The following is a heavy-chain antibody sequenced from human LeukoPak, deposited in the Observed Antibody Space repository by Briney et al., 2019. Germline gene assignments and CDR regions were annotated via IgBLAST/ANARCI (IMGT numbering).Heavy chain of an antibody. Sequence: GGSLRLSCAASGFTFSSYAMSWVRQAPGKGLEGVSAISGSGGRRYYAVAVKGRFTISRDNFKDRLYMQMNSLRAEDTAVYYCAKGYSSGWYPLGYFDYWGQGTLVTVSS. V-gene: IGHV3-23*01. J-gene: IGHJ4*02. CDR2: ISGSGGRR. D-gene: IGHD6-19*01. CDR1: GFTFSSYA. CDR3: AKGYSSGWYPLGYFDY.